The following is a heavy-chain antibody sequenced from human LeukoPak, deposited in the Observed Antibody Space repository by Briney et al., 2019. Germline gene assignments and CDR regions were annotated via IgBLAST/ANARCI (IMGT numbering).Heavy chain of an antibody. V-gene: IGHV3-15*01. D-gene: IGHD3/OR15-3a*01. CDR1: GFTFSNAW. Sequence: GGSLRLSCAASGFTFSNAWMSWVRQAPGKGLEWVGRIKSKTDGGTTDFAAPVKGRFTISRDDSKNTLYLQMNSLRAEDTAVYYCAKDNGRTGYYYMDVWGKGTTVTVSS. CDR3: AKDNGRTGYYYMDV. J-gene: IGHJ6*03. CDR2: IKSKTDGGTT.